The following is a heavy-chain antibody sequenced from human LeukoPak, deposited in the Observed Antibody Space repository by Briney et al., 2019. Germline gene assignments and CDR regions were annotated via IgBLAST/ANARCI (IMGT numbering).Heavy chain of an antibody. J-gene: IGHJ4*02. CDR1: GYTFTTTYG. Sequence: ASVKVSCKTSGYTFTTTYGISWVRQAPGLGLEWMGWISGDNSNTNSAQRFQGRVTMTTDTSTSTAYMELRSLRSDDTAVYYCARDLSRGSGYFGTYWGQGTLVTVSS. D-gene: IGHD3-22*01. CDR3: ARDLSRGSGYFGTY. V-gene: IGHV1-18*01. CDR2: ISGDNSNT.